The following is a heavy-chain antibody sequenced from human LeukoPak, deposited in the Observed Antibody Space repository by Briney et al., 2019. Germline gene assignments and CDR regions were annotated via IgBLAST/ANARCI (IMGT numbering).Heavy chain of an antibody. Sequence: PGGSLRLSCAVSGFTFSSYSMNWVRQAPGKGLEWVSYISSSSSTIYYADSVKGRFTISRDNAKNSLYLQMNSLRAEDTAVYYCARAPRWELLMGYYYMDVWGKGTTVTVSS. CDR2: ISSSSSTI. V-gene: IGHV3-48*04. CDR3: ARAPRWELLMGYYYMDV. CDR1: GFTFSSYS. J-gene: IGHJ6*03. D-gene: IGHD1-26*01.